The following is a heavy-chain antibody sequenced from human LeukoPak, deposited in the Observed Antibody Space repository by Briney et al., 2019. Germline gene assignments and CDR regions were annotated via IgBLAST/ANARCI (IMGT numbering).Heavy chain of an antibody. CDR2: IYYSGST. J-gene: IGHJ1*01. D-gene: IGHD3-10*01. Sequence: SETLSLTCTVSGYSISSGYYWGWIRQPPGKGLEWIGSIYYSGSTYYNPSLKSRVTISVDTSKNQFSLKLSSVTAADTAVYYCAIPWGSGSYYYHHWGQGTLVTVSS. CDR3: AIPWGSGSYYYHH. V-gene: IGHV4-38-2*02. CDR1: GYSISSGYY.